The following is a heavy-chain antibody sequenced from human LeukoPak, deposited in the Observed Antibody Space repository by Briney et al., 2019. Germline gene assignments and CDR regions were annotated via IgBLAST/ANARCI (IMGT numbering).Heavy chain of an antibody. CDR2: INPNSGGT. CDR1: GYTFTGYY. V-gene: IGHV1-2*02. CDR3: ARMVYAIYYWFDP. D-gene: IGHD2-8*01. J-gene: IGHJ5*02. Sequence: ASVKVSCKASGYTFTGYYMHWVRQAPGQGLEWMGWINPNSGGTNYAQKFQGRVTMTRDTSISTAYMELSRLRSDDTAVYYCARMVYAIYYWFDPWGQGTLVTVSS.